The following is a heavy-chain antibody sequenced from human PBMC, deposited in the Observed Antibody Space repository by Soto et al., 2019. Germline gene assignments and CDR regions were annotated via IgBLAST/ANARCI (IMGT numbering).Heavy chain of an antibody. V-gene: IGHV4-39*07. D-gene: IGHD3-10*01. CDR1: GGSITSSGSA. Sequence: LSLTCNASGGSITSSGSAWGWIRQSPGKGLEWIGTIDYSGSTYYNPSLKSRVTISVDTSKNQFSLKLSSVTAADTAVYYCARVDPSYYYGSGSPVGPWGQGTLVTVSS. J-gene: IGHJ5*02. CDR2: IDYSGST. CDR3: ARVDPSYYYGSGSPVGP.